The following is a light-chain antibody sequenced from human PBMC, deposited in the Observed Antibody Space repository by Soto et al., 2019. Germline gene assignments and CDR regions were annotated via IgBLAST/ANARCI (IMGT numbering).Light chain of an antibody. J-gene: IGKJ5*01. Sequence: EIVLTQSPGTLSLSPGERATLSCRASQSVSNNYLAWYQQKPFQARSPLIDGASTRPTGIPARFSGSGSGTDFTLTISGLQSEDFAVYSCQQYHNCPITFGQGTRLEIK. V-gene: IGKV3D-15*01. CDR1: QSVSNN. CDR3: QQYHNCPIT. CDR2: GAS.